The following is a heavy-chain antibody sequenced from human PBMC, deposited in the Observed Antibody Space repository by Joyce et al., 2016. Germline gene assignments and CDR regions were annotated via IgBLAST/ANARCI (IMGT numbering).Heavy chain of an antibody. V-gene: IGHV3-21*01. CDR1: VCIFSSYS. D-gene: IGHD4-11*01. Sequence: EVQLVESGGGLVKPGESLRLSCTASVCIFSSYSMTWVRQAPGKGLEWVSSCKRDNTYRFHADSVKGRFTISRDNARNSLYLQMNSLRAEDTAVYYCARDVLTTVTKAYGYWGQGTLVAVSS. CDR2: CKRDNTYR. J-gene: IGHJ4*02. CDR3: ARDVLTTVTKAYGY.